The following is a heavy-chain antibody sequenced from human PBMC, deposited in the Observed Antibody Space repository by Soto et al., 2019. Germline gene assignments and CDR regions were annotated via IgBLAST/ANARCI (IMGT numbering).Heavy chain of an antibody. CDR3: AKDREIFGVVIYYYYGMDV. Sequence: GESLKISCAASGFTFSSYAMNWVRQAPGKGLDWVSTISGGGGSTHYTDSVKGRFTVSRDNSKNTLYLQMNSLRAEDTAVYYCAKDREIFGVVIYYYYGMDVWGQGTTVTVSS. CDR2: ISGGGGST. CDR1: GFTFSSYA. J-gene: IGHJ6*02. D-gene: IGHD3-3*01. V-gene: IGHV3-23*01.